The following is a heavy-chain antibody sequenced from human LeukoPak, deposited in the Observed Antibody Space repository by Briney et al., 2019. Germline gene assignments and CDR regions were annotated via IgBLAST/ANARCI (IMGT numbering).Heavy chain of an antibody. V-gene: IGHV3-21*01. CDR2: ISSSSSYI. D-gene: IGHD6-19*01. J-gene: IGHJ4*02. Sequence: GGSLRLFCAPSGFTFSSYSMNWVRQAPGKGLEWVSSISSSSSYIYYADSVKGRFTISRDNAKNSLYLQMNSLRAEDTAVYYCARAGIAVGGYDYWGQGTLVTVSS. CDR3: ARAGIAVGGYDY. CDR1: GFTFSSYS.